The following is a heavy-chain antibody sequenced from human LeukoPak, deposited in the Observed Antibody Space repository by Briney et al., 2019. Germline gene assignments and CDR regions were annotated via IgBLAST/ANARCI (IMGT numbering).Heavy chain of an antibody. V-gene: IGHV4-59*01. Sequence: SETLSLTCTVSGGSISSYYWSWIRQPPGKGLEWIGYIYYSGSTNYNPSLKSRVTISVDTSKNQFSLKLSSVTAADTAVYYCARVVVVPAAIQGAAFDIWGRGTMVTVSS. CDR2: IYYSGST. D-gene: IGHD2-2*01. CDR3: ARVVVVPAAIQGAAFDI. CDR1: GGSISSYY. J-gene: IGHJ3*02.